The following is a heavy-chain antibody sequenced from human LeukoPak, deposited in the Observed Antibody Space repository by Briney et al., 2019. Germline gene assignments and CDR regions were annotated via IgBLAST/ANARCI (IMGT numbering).Heavy chain of an antibody. CDR3: AKLPKRPHYDFWSGWTYFDY. CDR2: ISGSGGST. Sequence: TGGSLRLSCAASGFTFSSYWMHWVRQAPGKGLEWVSAISGSGGSTYYADSVKGRFTISRDNSKNTLYLQMNSLRAEDTAVYYCAKLPKRPHYDFWSGWTYFDYWGQGTLVTVSS. J-gene: IGHJ4*02. V-gene: IGHV3-23*01. D-gene: IGHD3-3*01. CDR1: GFTFSSYW.